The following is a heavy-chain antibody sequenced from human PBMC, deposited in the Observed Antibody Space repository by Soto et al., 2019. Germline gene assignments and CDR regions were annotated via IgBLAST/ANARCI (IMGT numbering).Heavy chain of an antibody. CDR2: INDRGSNA. CDR1: GFAFMTYG. Sequence: GVSLRLSCTASGFAFMTYGMNWVRQAPGKGLEWVANINDRGSNAVYADSVKGRFTISRDNSKNTLYLQMNSLRAEDTAVYYCARGARAGMDVWGQGTTVTVSS. J-gene: IGHJ6*02. V-gene: IGHV3-33*08. CDR3: ARGARAGMDV.